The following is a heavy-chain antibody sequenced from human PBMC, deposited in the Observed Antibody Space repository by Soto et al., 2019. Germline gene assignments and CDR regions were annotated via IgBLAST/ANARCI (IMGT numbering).Heavy chain of an antibody. V-gene: IGHV4-59*01. D-gene: IGHD3-10*01. Sequence: SETLYLTCTVSGGSISSYYWSWIRQPPGKGLEWIGYIYYSGSTNLNPSLKSRVTISVDTSKDQFSLKLSSVTAADTVVYYCASKGSGSYPRCDPWGQGTLVSVSS. CDR2: IYYSGST. CDR3: ASKGSGSYPRCDP. J-gene: IGHJ5*02. CDR1: GGSISSYY.